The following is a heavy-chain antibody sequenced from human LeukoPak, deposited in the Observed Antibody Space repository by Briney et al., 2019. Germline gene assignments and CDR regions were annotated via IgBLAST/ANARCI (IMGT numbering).Heavy chain of an antibody. D-gene: IGHD3-22*01. J-gene: IGHJ5*02. V-gene: IGHV3-66*01. CDR2: IYSGGST. CDR3: AKDLSIHYDSRGFDP. Sequence: GGSLRLSCAASGFTVSSNYMSWVRQAPGKGLEWVSVIYSGGSTYYADSVKGRFTISRDNSKNTQYLQMNSLRAEDTAVYYCAKDLSIHYDSRGFDPWGQGTLVTVSS. CDR1: GFTVSSNY.